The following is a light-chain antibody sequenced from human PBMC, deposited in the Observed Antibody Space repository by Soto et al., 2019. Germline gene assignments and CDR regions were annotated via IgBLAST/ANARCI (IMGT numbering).Light chain of an antibody. CDR2: SNR. Sequence: QSVLAQPPSASGTPGQTVTISCSGGSSNIKTNGVSWYQQVPGAAPKLLIYSNRQRPSGAPDQFSGSKSGTSASLAISGLQSENEASYHCSTWDDSLNGLIFGGGTKLTVL. CDR3: STWDDSLNGLI. CDR1: SSNIKTNG. J-gene: IGLJ2*01. V-gene: IGLV1-44*01.